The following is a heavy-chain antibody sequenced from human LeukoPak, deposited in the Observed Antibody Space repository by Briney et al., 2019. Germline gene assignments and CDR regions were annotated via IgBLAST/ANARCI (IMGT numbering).Heavy chain of an antibody. CDR3: TTDIPVTSGGAIAY. J-gene: IGHJ4*02. Sequence: GGSLRLSCAASGLIFSNCWMTWVRQAPGKGLEWVGRIKSEVDGATRDYAAPVRGRFTLSRDDSRNTLYLQMHSLKTEDTAFYYCTTDIPVTSGGAIAYWGQGTLVTVSS. CDR2: IKSEVDGATR. CDR1: GLIFSNCW. D-gene: IGHD3-16*02. V-gene: IGHV3-15*01.